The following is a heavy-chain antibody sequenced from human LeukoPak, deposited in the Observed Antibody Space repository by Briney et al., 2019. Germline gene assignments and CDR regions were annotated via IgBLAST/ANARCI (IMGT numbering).Heavy chain of an antibody. CDR2: VTGSGTST. Sequence: PGGSLRLSCAASGFTFSYYGMNWVRQAPGKGLEWVSGVTGSGTSTYYADSVRGRFTISRDNSKNTLYLQMNSLRVEDTAVYYCAQGGRLARFDYWGQGTLVTVSS. V-gene: IGHV3-23*01. D-gene: IGHD3-9*01. CDR1: GFTFSYYG. CDR3: AQGGRLARFDY. J-gene: IGHJ4*02.